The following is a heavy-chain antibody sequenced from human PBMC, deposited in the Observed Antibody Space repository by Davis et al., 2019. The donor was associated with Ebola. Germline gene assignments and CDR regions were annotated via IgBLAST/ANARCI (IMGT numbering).Heavy chain of an antibody. CDR3: ARDYYVMLGTTTWHDCFDP. J-gene: IGHJ5*02. D-gene: IGHD2-2*01. CDR1: GYTFTNYG. CDR2: ISAYNGNT. V-gene: IGHV1-18*04. Sequence: ASVKVSCKASGYTFTNYGVSWVRQAPGQGLEWMGWISAYNGNTHYAQKFQGRLTMTTDTSTSTAYMELRSLRSDDTAVYYCARDYYVMLGTTTWHDCFDPWGQGTLVTVSS.